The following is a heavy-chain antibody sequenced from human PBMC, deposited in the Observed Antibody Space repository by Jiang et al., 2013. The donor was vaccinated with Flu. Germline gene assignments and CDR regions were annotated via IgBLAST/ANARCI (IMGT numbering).Heavy chain of an antibody. CDR3: ARGTLPTSVYYYGSGSFPSDY. CDR2: MNPNSGNT. CDR1: GYTFTGYD. D-gene: IGHD3-10*01. V-gene: IGHV1-8*01. J-gene: IGHJ4*02. Sequence: VQLVESGAEVKKPGASVKVSCKASGYTFTGYDINWVRQATGQGLEWMGWMNPNSGNTGYAQKFQGRVTMTRNTSISTAYMELSSLRSEDTAVYYCARGTLPTSVYYYGSGSFPSDYWGQGTLVTVSS.